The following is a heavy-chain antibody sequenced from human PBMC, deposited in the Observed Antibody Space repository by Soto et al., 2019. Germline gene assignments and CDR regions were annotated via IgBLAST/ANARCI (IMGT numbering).Heavy chain of an antibody. J-gene: IGHJ4*02. CDR1: GFTFTNYV. Sequence: EVQLLESGGNSVQQGESLRLSCAASGFTFTNYVMNWARQAPGKGLEWVSSITGSGGNTYYADSVKGRFTMSRDDSKSTLSLQMNSLRVEDTAVYYCALSGLRSSSSGDFDCWGQGTLVTVSS. CDR2: ITGSGGNT. D-gene: IGHD6-13*01. V-gene: IGHV3-23*01. CDR3: ALSGLRSSSSGDFDC.